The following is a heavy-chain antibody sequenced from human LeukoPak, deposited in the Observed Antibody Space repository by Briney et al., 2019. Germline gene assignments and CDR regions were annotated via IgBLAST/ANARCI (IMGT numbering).Heavy chain of an antibody. V-gene: IGHV1-18*01. Sequence: ASVKVSCKASGYTFTSYGISWVRQAPGQGLEWMGWISTYNGATNYPQNLQGRVTMTTDTSTSTAYMELRSLRSDDTAVYYCASGPTYCSGGSCWVGNYWGQGTLATVSS. D-gene: IGHD2-15*01. J-gene: IGHJ4*02. CDR3: ASGPTYCSGGSCWVGNY. CDR2: ISTYNGAT. CDR1: GYTFTSYG.